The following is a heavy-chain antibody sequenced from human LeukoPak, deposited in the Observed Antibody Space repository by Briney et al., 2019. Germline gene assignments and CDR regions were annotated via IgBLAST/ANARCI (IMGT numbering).Heavy chain of an antibody. CDR1: GFTFSSYA. Sequence: GGSLRLSCSASGFTFSSYAMHWVRQAPGKGLQYVLAISNNGDSTYYADSVKGRFTISRDNSKTTLYLQMSSLRPEDTAVYYCVKDRHCSSTSCYCFDPWGQGTLVTVSS. J-gene: IGHJ5*02. V-gene: IGHV3-64D*06. CDR2: ISNNGDST. CDR3: VKDRHCSSTSCYCFDP. D-gene: IGHD2-2*01.